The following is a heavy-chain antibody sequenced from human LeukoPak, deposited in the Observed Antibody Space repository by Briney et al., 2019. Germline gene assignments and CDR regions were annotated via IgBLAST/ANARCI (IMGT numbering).Heavy chain of an antibody. CDR1: GFTFSSYS. CDR2: ISSSSSYI. D-gene: IGHD3-9*01. Sequence: GGSLRLSCAASGFTFSSYSMNWVRQAPGKGLEWVSSISSSSSYIYYADSVKGRFTISRDNAKNSLYLQMNSLRAEDTAVYYCASESGVLRYFDWPNPVDYWGQGTLVTVSS. CDR3: ASESGVLRYFDWPNPVDY. J-gene: IGHJ4*02. V-gene: IGHV3-21*01.